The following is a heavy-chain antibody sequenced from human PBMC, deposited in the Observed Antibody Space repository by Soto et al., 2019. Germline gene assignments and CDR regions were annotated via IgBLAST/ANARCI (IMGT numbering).Heavy chain of an antibody. CDR3: ARSSRFGNWVFWFDP. J-gene: IGHJ5*02. Sequence: SVKVSCKASGGTFSSYAISWVRQAPGQGLEWMGGIIPIFGTANYAQKFQGRVTITADESTSTAYMELSSLRSEDTAVYYCARSSRFGNWVFWFDPSGQATLVTVSS. D-gene: IGHD7-27*01. CDR1: GGTFSSYA. CDR2: IIPIFGTA. V-gene: IGHV1-69*13.